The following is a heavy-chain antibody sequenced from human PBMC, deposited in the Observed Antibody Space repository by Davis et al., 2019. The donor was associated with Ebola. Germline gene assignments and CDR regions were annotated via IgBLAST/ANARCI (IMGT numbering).Heavy chain of an antibody. J-gene: IGHJ6*03. CDR2: INPNSGGT. V-gene: IGHV1-2*04. CDR1: GYTFTGYY. Sequence: ASVKVSCKASGYTFTGYYMHWVRQAPGQGLEWMGWINPNSGGTNYAQKFQGWVTMTRDTSISTAYMELSRLRSDDTAVYYCAAETAYDFWSGLGSYYYMDVWGKGTTVTVSS. CDR3: AAETAYDFWSGLGSYYYMDV. D-gene: IGHD3-3*01.